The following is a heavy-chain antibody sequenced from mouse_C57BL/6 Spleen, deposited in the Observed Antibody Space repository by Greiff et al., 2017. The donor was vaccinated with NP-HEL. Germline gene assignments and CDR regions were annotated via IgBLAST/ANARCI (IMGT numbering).Heavy chain of an antibody. Sequence: QVQLQQPGAELVKPGASVKMSCKASGYTFTSYWITWVKQRPGQGLEWIGDIYPGSGSTNYNEKFKSKATLTVDTSSSTAYMQLSSLTSEDSAVYYCARERGNYGAMEDWGQGTSVTVSS. CDR2: IYPGSGST. J-gene: IGHJ4*01. V-gene: IGHV1-55*01. CDR3: ARERGNYGAMED. D-gene: IGHD2-1*01. CDR1: GYTFTSYW.